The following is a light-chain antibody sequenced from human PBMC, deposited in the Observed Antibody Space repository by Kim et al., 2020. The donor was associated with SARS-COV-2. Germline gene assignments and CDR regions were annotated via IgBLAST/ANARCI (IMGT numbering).Light chain of an antibody. CDR2: RAS. CDR1: RTVSSD. V-gene: IGKV3-15*01. CDR3: QQYSSWPLT. Sequence: VSPGERATLSCRTNRTVSSDLAWYQQKPGQTPRLLVYRASTRATGIPARFSGSGSGTEFTLIISSLQSEDFAIYFCQQYSSWPLTFGGGTKVDIK. J-gene: IGKJ4*01.